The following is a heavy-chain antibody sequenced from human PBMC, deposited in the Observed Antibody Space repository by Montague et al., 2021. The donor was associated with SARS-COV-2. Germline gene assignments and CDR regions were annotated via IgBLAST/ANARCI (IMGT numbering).Heavy chain of an antibody. CDR1: GFTFSRNY. CDR3: AREVYDFWSGYSSAGMDV. J-gene: IGHJ6*02. V-gene: IGHV3-53*01. Sequence: SLRLSCAASGFTFSRNYMSWVRQAPGKGLEWVSVIYSGVSTYYAYSVNXRFTISRDNSKNTLYLQMNSLRAEDTAVYYCAREVYDFWSGYSSAGMDVWGQGTTVTVSS. D-gene: IGHD3-3*01. CDR2: IYSGVST.